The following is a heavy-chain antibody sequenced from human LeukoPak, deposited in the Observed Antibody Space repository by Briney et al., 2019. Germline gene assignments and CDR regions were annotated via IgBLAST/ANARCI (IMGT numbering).Heavy chain of an antibody. Sequence: GGSLRLSCAASGFTLSSYAMSWVRKAPGKGLGWVSGISGSGGDTYYADYVKGRFIMSRDSSKNTLYLQMNSLRAEDTAVYYCANAGYSSSWYGGFDIWGQGTMVTVSS. CDR3: ANAGYSSSWYGGFDI. CDR2: ISGSGGDT. CDR1: GFTLSSYA. V-gene: IGHV3-23*01. D-gene: IGHD6-13*01. J-gene: IGHJ3*02.